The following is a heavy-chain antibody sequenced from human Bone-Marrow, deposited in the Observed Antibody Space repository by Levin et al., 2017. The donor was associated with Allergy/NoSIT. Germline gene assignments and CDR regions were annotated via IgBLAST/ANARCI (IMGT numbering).Heavy chain of an antibody. CDR3: ARSRFKRGMGQSYFDP. Sequence: SVKVSCKASGGSFSDSAINWVRQAPGQGLEWMGEIVPLFGTSNYAQTFRDRVTITADRSSNTAYMEISSLTSEDTAVYYCARSRFKRGMGQSYFDPWGQGTLVTGSS. CDR1: GGSFSDSA. CDR2: IVPLFGTS. J-gene: IGHJ5*02. D-gene: IGHD1-26*01. V-gene: IGHV1-69*06.